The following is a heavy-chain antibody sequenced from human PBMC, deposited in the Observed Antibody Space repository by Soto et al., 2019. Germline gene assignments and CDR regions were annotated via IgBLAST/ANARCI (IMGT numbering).Heavy chain of an antibody. V-gene: IGHV3-73*01. CDR1: GFTLSGSG. D-gene: IGHD2-8*01. Sequence: GGSLSLSCAASGFTLSGSGIHWVRQASGKGLEWVGRIATKAHNYATAYATSVEGRFTVSRDDSRNTAYLQMNGLKTEDTAVYFCARLMETLFDRFDYWGQGILVTVSS. CDR2: IATKAHNYAT. J-gene: IGHJ4*02. CDR3: ARLMETLFDRFDY.